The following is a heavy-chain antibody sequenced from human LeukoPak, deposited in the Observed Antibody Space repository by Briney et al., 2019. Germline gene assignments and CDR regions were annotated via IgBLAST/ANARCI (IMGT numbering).Heavy chain of an antibody. D-gene: IGHD6-6*01. V-gene: IGHV1-8*01. Sequence: ASVKVSCKASGYTSTSYDINWVRQATGQGLEWMGWMNPNSGNTGYAQKFQGRVTMTRNTSISTAYMELSSLRSEDTAVYYCARFVGQLALYYYYYMDVWGKGTTVTVSS. J-gene: IGHJ6*03. CDR3: ARFVGQLALYYYYYMDV. CDR1: GYTSTSYD. CDR2: MNPNSGNT.